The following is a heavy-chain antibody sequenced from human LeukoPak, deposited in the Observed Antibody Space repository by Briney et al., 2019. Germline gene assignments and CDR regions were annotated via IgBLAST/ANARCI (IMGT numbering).Heavy chain of an antibody. CDR3: AKGVSTVTTTGFDY. CDR1: GFTFDDYA. V-gene: IGHV3-9*01. CDR2: ISWNSGSI. D-gene: IGHD4-17*01. Sequence: GGSLRLSCAASGFTFDDYAMHWVRQAPGKGLEWVSGISWNSGSIGYADSVKGRFTISRDNAKNSLYLQMNSLRAEDTALYYCAKGVSTVTTTGFDYWGQGTLVTVSS. J-gene: IGHJ4*02.